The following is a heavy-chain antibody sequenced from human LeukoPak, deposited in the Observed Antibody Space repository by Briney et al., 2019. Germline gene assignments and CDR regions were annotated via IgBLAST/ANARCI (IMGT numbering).Heavy chain of an antibody. CDR3: AREYYYDSSGYNSWFDP. D-gene: IGHD3-22*01. CDR2: IYYSGST. Sequence: PSETLSLTCTVSGGSISSSSYYWGWIRQPPGKGLEWIGSIYYSGSTYYNPSLKSRVTISVDTSKNQFSLKLSSVTAADTAVYYCAREYYYDSSGYNSWFDPWGQGTLVTVSS. CDR1: GGSISSSSYY. J-gene: IGHJ5*02. V-gene: IGHV4-39*02.